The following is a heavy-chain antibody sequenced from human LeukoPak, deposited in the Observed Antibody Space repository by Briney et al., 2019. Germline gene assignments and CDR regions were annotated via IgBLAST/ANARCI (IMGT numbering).Heavy chain of an antibody. J-gene: IGHJ5*02. CDR2: INHSGST. Sequence: SETLSLTCAVYGGSFSGYYWSWIRQPPGKGLEWIGEINHSGSTNYNPSLKSRVTISVDTSKNQFSLKLSSVTAADTAVYYCARGAWSGYYIKRNWFDPWGQGTLVTVSS. CDR3: ARGAWSGYYIKRNWFDP. D-gene: IGHD3-3*01. CDR1: GGSFSGYY. V-gene: IGHV4-34*01.